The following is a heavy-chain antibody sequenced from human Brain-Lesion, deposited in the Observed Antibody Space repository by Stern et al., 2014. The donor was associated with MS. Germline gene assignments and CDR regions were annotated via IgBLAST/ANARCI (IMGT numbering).Heavy chain of an antibody. CDR3: ARGVLRFLEWPYYGMDV. D-gene: IGHD3-3*01. Sequence: VQLVESGAEVKKPGSSVKVSCKASGGTFSSYAISWVRQAPGQGLEWMGGIIPIFGTANYAQKFQGRVTITAAESTSTAYMELSSLRSEDTAVYYCARGVLRFLEWPYYGMDVWGQGTTVTVSS. J-gene: IGHJ6*02. CDR1: GGTFSSYA. CDR2: IIPIFGTA. V-gene: IGHV1-69*01.